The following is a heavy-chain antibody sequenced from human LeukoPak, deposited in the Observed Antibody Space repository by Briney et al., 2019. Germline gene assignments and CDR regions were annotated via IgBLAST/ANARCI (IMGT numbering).Heavy chain of an antibody. CDR2: ISAYNGNT. J-gene: IGHJ4*02. CDR1: GYTFTSYG. CDR3: ARLRYYYDSSGPAPFDY. D-gene: IGHD3-22*01. Sequence: GASVKVSCKASGYTFTSYGISWVRQAPGQGLEGMGWISAYNGNTNYAQKLQGRVTMTTDTSTSTAYMELRSLRSDDTAVYYCARLRYYYDSSGPAPFDYWGQGTLVTVSS. V-gene: IGHV1-18*01.